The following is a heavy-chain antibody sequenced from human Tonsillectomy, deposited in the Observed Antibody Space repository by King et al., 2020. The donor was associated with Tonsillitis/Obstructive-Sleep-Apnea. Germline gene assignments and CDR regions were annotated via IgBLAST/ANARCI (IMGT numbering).Heavy chain of an antibody. CDR2: IDPSDSYT. J-gene: IGHJ5*02. Sequence: QLVQSGAEVKKPGESLRISCKGSGYSFTNYWISWVRQMPGKGLDWMGRIDPSDSYTNYSPSFQGHVTISADKSISTAYLQWSSLKASDTAMYYCARVDCSSASCYTENWFDLWGQGTLVTVSS. D-gene: IGHD2-2*02. V-gene: IGHV5-10-1*03. CDR1: GYSFTNYW. CDR3: ARVDCSSASCYTENWFDL.